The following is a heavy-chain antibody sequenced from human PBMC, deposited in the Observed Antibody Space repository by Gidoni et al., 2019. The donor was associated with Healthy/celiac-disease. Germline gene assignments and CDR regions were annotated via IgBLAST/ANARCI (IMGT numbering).Heavy chain of an antibody. CDR1: GGTFSSYA. Sequence: QVQLVQSGAEVKKPGYSVKVSCKASGGTFSSYAISWVRQAPGQGLEWMGGILPIFGTANYAQKFQGRVTITADESTSTAYMELSSLRSEDTAVYYCARGYYDSSGYYYLDYWGQGTLVTVSS. CDR2: ILPIFGTA. CDR3: ARGYYDSSGYYYLDY. D-gene: IGHD3-22*01. J-gene: IGHJ4*02. V-gene: IGHV1-69*01.